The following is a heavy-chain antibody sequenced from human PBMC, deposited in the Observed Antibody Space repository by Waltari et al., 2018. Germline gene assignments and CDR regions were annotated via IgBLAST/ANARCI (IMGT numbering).Heavy chain of an antibody. Sequence: QVQLVQSGAEVKKPGASLKVSCKAYGYTFTSYDINWVRQATAQGLEWMGWMNPNSGNTGYAQKFQGRVTMTRNTSISAAYMELSSLRSEDTAVYYCARALGLRSSQSLYYWGQGTLVTVSS. CDR1: GYTFTSYD. CDR3: ARALGLRSSQSLYY. D-gene: IGHD2-15*01. J-gene: IGHJ4*02. V-gene: IGHV1-8*02. CDR2: MNPNSGNT.